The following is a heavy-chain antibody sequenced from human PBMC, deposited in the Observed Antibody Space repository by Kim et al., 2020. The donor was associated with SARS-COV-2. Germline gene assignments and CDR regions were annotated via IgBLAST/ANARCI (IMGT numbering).Heavy chain of an antibody. J-gene: IGHJ6*02. CDR3: ARDGEYYGSGSYYNYYYYYGMDV. V-gene: IGHV3-74*01. D-gene: IGHD3-10*01. CDR2: INSDGSST. CDR1: GFTFSSYW. Sequence: GGSLRLSCAASGFTFSSYWMHWVRQAPGKGLVWVSRINSDGSSTSYADSVKGRFTISRDNAKNTLYLQMNSLRAEDTAVYYCARDGEYYGSGSYYNYYYYYGMDVWGQGTTVTVSS.